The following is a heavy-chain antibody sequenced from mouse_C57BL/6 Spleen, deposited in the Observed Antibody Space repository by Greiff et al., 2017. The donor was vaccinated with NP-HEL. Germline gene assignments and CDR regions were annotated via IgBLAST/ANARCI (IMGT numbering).Heavy chain of an antibody. D-gene: IGHD1-1*01. CDR3: ARGVLLYAMDY. J-gene: IGHJ4*01. V-gene: IGHV3-6*01. CDR1: GYSITSGYY. CDR2: ISYDGSN. Sequence: EVQVVESGPGLVKPSQSLSLTCSVTGYSITSGYYWNWIRQFPGNKLEWMGYISYDGSNNYNPSLKNRISITRDTSKNQFFLKLNSVTTEDTATYYCARGVLLYAMDYWGQGTSVTVSS.